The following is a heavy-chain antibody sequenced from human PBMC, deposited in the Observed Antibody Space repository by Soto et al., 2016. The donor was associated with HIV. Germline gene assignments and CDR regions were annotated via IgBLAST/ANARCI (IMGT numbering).Heavy chain of an antibody. J-gene: IGHJ6*03. V-gene: IGHV3-23*01. CDR3: AKDPRPNGGYYYYYMDV. CDR1: GFTFSSYA. CDR2: ISGSGGST. D-gene: IGHD3-10*01. Sequence: EVQLLESGGGLVQPGGSLRLSCAASGFTFSSYAMSWVRQAPGKGLEWVSAISGSGGSTYYADSVKGRFTISRDNSKNTLYLQMNSLRAEDTAVYYCAKDPRPNGGYYYYYMDVWGKGTNGHRLL.